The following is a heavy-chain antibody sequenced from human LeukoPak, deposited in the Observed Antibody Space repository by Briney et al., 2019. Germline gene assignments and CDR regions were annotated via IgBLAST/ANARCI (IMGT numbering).Heavy chain of an antibody. D-gene: IGHD3-22*01. J-gene: IGHJ4*02. V-gene: IGHV4-59*01. CDR3: ARSNYYDGSGYPAIDY. CDR2: IYYSGST. CDR1: GGSISSYY. Sequence: SETLSLTCTVSGGSISSYYWNWIRQPPGKGLEWIGYIYYSGSTNYNPSLKSRVTISVDTSKNQFSLMVTSVTAADTAVYYCARSNYYDGSGYPAIDYWGQGTLVTVSS.